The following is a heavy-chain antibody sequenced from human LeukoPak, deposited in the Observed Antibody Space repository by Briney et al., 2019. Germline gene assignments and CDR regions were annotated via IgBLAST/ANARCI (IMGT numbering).Heavy chain of an antibody. Sequence: SETLSLTCTVSGGSISSYYWTWIRQPPGKGLEWIGYIYYRRSTNYNSSHKSRVTISVDTSKNQFSLKLSSVTAADTAVYYCAGWTVTMVRGVIRGDWFAPWGQGTLVTVSS. CDR2: IYYRRST. J-gene: IGHJ5*02. V-gene: IGHV4-59*01. D-gene: IGHD3-10*01. CDR3: AGWTVTMVRGVIRGDWFAP. CDR1: GGSISSYY.